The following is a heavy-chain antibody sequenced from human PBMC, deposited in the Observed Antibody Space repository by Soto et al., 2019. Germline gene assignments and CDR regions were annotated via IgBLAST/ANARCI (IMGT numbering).Heavy chain of an antibody. Sequence: ASVKVSCKASGYTFTSYDINWVRQATGQGLEWMGWMNPNSGNTGYAQKFQGRVTMTRNTSISTAYMELSSLRSEDTAVYYCARGRGCSGGSCYFLSSSGKEIFDYRGQGTLVTVSS. V-gene: IGHV1-8*01. D-gene: IGHD2-15*01. CDR2: MNPNSGNT. CDR3: ARGRGCSGGSCYFLSSSGKEIFDY. CDR1: GYTFTSYD. J-gene: IGHJ4*02.